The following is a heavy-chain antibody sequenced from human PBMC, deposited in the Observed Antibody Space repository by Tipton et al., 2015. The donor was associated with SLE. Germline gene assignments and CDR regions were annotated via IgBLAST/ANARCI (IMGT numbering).Heavy chain of an antibody. Sequence: GLVKPSGTLSLTCAVSGGSMTGYNWWSWVRQSPGKGLEWIGKIYHSGSTNYNPSLTSRVTLSVDTSKSQFSFSLRLSSVTAADTAVYYCARQSLPYSSVSDPRSVFTYWGQGILVTVSS. J-gene: IGHJ4*02. D-gene: IGHD3-22*01. V-gene: IGHV4-4*02. CDR2: IYHSGST. CDR3: ARQSLPYSSVSDPRSVFTY. CDR1: GGSMTGYNW.